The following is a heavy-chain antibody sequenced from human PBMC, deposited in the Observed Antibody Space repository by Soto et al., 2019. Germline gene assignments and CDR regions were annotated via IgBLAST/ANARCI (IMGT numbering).Heavy chain of an antibody. D-gene: IGHD6-6*01. CDR2: ISGSGGST. Sequence: PGGSLRLSCAASGFTFSSYAMSWVRQDPGKGLEWVSAISGSGGSTYYADSVKGRFTISRDNSKNTLYLQMNSLRAEDTAVYYCAKDHKQLVTAGFDYGGQGTLVTVSS. CDR3: AKDHKQLVTAGFDY. J-gene: IGHJ4*02. CDR1: GFTFSSYA. V-gene: IGHV3-23*01.